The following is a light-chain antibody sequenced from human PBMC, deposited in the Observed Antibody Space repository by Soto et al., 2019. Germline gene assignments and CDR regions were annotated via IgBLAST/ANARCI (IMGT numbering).Light chain of an antibody. CDR3: QQYSSSLT. V-gene: IGKV3-15*01. J-gene: IGKJ4*02. Sequence: EIFMTQSPATLSVFPGERVILSCRASQSVGSTLAWYQQKPGQAPRLLIRGASTSATGVPARFSGSGSGTEFPLTISSLQSEDFAVYYCQQYSSSLTFGGGTTLEIK. CDR1: QSVGST. CDR2: GAS.